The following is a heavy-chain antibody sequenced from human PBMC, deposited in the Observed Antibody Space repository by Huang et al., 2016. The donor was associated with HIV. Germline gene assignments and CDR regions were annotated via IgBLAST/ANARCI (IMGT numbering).Heavy chain of an antibody. CDR1: GFTFSSYW. D-gene: IGHD3-22*01. V-gene: IGHV3-74*01. CDR3: VRDPRIQSWLNYFEY. J-gene: IGHJ4*02. CDR2: INSEGGSS. Sequence: EVQLVESGGGLVQPGGSLRLSCAASGFTFSSYWMHWVRKATGKGLVWGSRINSEGGSSGYAGSVKGRFTISRDNAKNTLYLQMNSLRAEDTAVYYCVRDPRIQSWLNYFEYWGQGTLVSVSS.